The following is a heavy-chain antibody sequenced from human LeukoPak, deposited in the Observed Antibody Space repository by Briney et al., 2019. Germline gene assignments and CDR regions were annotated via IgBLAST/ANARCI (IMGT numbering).Heavy chain of an antibody. CDR1: GGTFSSYA. Sequence: ASVKVSCKASGGTFSSYAISWVRQAPGRGLEWMGGIIPIFGTANYAQKFQGRVTITADESTSTAYMELSSLRSEDTAVYYCARDGDYYDSSGPFDYWGQGTLVTVSS. V-gene: IGHV1-69*13. CDR3: ARDGDYYDSSGPFDY. CDR2: IIPIFGTA. D-gene: IGHD3-22*01. J-gene: IGHJ4*02.